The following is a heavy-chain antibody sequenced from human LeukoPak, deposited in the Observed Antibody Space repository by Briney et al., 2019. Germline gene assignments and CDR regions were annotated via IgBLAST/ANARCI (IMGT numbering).Heavy chain of an antibody. CDR1: GGSFSGYY. CDR2: INHSGST. Sequence: SETLSLTCAVYGGSFSGYYWSWIRQPPGKGLEWIGEINHSGSTNYNPSLKSRVTISVDTSKNQFSLKLSSVTAADTAVYYCARSTGWFDPWGQGTLVTVSS. J-gene: IGHJ5*02. V-gene: IGHV4-34*01. CDR3: ARSTGWFDP. D-gene: IGHD1-1*01.